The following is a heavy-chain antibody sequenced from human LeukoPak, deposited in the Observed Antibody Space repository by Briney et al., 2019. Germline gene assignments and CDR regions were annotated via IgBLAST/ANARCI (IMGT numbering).Heavy chain of an antibody. Sequence: ASVNVSYKACGYTFTSCDINWVRQATGQGLEWMGWMNPNSGNTGYGQSFQGRITMTRDISIGTAYMELSNLTSEDTAIYYCTRVSSGRRDYWGQGTLVIVSP. V-gene: IGHV1-8*01. J-gene: IGHJ4*02. D-gene: IGHD6-19*01. CDR3: TRVSSGRRDY. CDR1: GYTFTSCD. CDR2: MNPNSGNT.